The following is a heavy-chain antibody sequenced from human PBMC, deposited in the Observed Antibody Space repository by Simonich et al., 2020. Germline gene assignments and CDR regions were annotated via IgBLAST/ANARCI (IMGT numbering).Heavy chain of an antibody. CDR1: GGSISSYY. Sequence: QVQLQESGPGLVKPSETLSLTCTVSGGSISSYYWSWVRQPPGKELEWIGYIYYRGSTNYNPSLKSRVTISVDTSKNQFSRKLSSVTAADTAVYYCARGGLYFDYWGQGTLVTVSS. V-gene: IGHV4-59*01. D-gene: IGHD2-15*01. CDR3: ARGGLYFDY. CDR2: IYYRGST. J-gene: IGHJ4*02.